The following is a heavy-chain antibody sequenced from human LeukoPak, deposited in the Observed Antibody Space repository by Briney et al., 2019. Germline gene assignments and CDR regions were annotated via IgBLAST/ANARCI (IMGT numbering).Heavy chain of an antibody. CDR1: GFTFSSYS. J-gene: IGHJ4*02. Sequence: GGSLRLSCAASGFTFSSYSMNWVRQAPGRGLEWVSVISNDGVTDYADSVKGRFTISRDDSNDTVFLQMSSLRPEDTAVYYCGGSGSYYTPSYYWGQGTLVTVSS. V-gene: IGHV3-53*01. CDR3: GGSGSYYTPSYY. CDR2: ISNDGVT. D-gene: IGHD3-10*01.